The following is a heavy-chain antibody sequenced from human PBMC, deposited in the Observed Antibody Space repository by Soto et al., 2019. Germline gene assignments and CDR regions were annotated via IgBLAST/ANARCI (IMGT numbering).Heavy chain of an antibody. D-gene: IGHD5-18*01. Sequence: EVQLVESGGGLVQPGGSLRLSCAASGFTFSSYSMHWVRQAPGKGLEWVSYISSSSSTIYYADSVKGRFTISRDNAKNSLYLQMNSLRAEDTAVYYCARDGYSYGYGYFDLWGRGTLVTVSS. CDR1: GFTFSSYS. V-gene: IGHV3-48*01. CDR3: ARDGYSYGYGYFDL. CDR2: ISSSSSTI. J-gene: IGHJ2*01.